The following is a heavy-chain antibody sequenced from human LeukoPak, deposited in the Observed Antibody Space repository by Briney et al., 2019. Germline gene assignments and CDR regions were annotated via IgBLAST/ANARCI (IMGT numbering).Heavy chain of an antibody. D-gene: IGHD3-3*01. CDR1: GGSISSGDYY. J-gene: IGHJ4*02. V-gene: IGHV4-30-4*08. CDR2: IYYSGST. CDR3: ARDSRYDFWSGYWYYFDY. Sequence: SETLSLTCTVSGGSISSGDYYWSWIRQPPGKGLEWIGYIYYSGSTYYNPSLKSRVTIPVDTSKNQFSLKLSSVTAADTAVYYCARDSRYDFWSGYWYYFDYWGQGTLVTVSS.